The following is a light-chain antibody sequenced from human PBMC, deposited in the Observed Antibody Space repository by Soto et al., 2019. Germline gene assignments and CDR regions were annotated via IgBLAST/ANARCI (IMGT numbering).Light chain of an antibody. CDR2: GAS. CDR1: QSVSSN. J-gene: IGKJ1*01. V-gene: IGKV3-15*01. Sequence: EIVMTQSPATLSVSPGERATLSCRASQSVSSNLAWYQQKPGQAPRLLIYGASTRATGIPARFSGSGSGTEFTLTISSLQSEDFAVYYCQQYNNDPWTFCQGTKVEIK. CDR3: QQYNNDPWT.